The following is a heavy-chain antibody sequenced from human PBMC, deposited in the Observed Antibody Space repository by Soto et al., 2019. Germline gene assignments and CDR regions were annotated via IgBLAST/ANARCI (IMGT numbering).Heavy chain of an antibody. J-gene: IGHJ4*02. D-gene: IGHD4-17*01. V-gene: IGHV3-23*01. CDR2: ISGSGGST. CDR3: AKDLQRAVTTSFDY. Sequence: EVHLLESGGGLVQPGESLRLSCAASGFTFSSYAMSWVRQAPGQGLEWVSGISGSGGSTFYADSVKGRFTISRDNSKNTLYVRLKSLRADDAAVYYCAKDLQRAVTTSFDYWGQGTLVTVSS. CDR1: GFTFSSYA.